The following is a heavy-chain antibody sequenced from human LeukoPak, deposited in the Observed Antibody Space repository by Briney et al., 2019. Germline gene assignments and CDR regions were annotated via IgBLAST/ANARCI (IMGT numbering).Heavy chain of an antibody. CDR2: ISARSSTI. CDR3: AREDTAMAEADY. CDR1: GFTFSSYS. Sequence: GGSLRLSCVASGFTFSSYSMNWVRQAPGKGLEWVSYISARSSTIYYADSVKGRFTISRDNAKNSLHLQMNSLRAEDTAVYYCAREDTAMAEADYWGQGTLVTVSS. V-gene: IGHV3-48*01. J-gene: IGHJ4*02. D-gene: IGHD5-18*01.